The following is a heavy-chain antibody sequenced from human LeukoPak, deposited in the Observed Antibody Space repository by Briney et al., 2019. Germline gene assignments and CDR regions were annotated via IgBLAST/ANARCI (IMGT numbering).Heavy chain of an antibody. CDR2: IDGSGDYT. D-gene: IGHD1-1*01. CDR3: ARNGGHNQEH. CDR1: GFTFSSYG. J-gene: IGHJ4*02. Sequence: GGSLRLSCAASGFTFSSYGMTWVRQAPGKGLEWVSAIDGSGDYTHYADSVKGRFTISRDNSKNTLFLQMNSLTAEDTAVYFCARNGGHNQEHWGQGTLVTVSS. V-gene: IGHV3-23*01.